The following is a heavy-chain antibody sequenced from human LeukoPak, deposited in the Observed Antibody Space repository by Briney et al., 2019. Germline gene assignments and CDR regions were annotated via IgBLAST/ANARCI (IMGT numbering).Heavy chain of an antibody. J-gene: IGHJ4*02. CDR1: GYTFTGY. V-gene: IGHV1-46*01. D-gene: IGHD2-8*01. Sequence: ASVKVSCKASGYTFTGYMHWVRQAPGQGLEWMGIIYPGGGSTSYAQKFQGRVTMTRDMSTSTVYMELSSLRSEDTAVYYCARDNDFDYWGQGTLVTVSS. CDR2: IYPGGGST. CDR3: ARDNDFDY.